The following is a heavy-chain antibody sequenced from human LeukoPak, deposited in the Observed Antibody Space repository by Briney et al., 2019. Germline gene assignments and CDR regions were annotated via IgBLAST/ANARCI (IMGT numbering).Heavy chain of an antibody. J-gene: IGHJ3*02. D-gene: IGHD2-21*02. CDR1: GFTFGSYA. CDR3: STRGEVVTAIGAFEI. Sequence: GGSLRLSCAASGFTFGSYAMYWGRQAPGKGLEWVSGISGSGGSTFYADSVKGRFTISRDNSKSTLYLQMNSLRAEDTAVYYCSTRGEVVTAIGAFEIWGQGTMVTVSS. CDR2: ISGSGGST. V-gene: IGHV3-23*01.